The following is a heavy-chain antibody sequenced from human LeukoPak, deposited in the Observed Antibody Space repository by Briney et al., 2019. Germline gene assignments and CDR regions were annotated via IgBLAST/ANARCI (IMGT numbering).Heavy chain of an antibody. D-gene: IGHD3-16*02. CDR3: ASYVWGSYRHNDAFDI. CDR2: ISSSGSTI. CDR1: GFTFSVYY. V-gene: IGHV3-11*01. Sequence: PGGSLRLSCAASGFTFSVYYMSWIRQAPGKGLEWVSYISSSGSTIYYADSVKGRFTISRDNAKNSLYLQMNSLRAEDTAVYYCASYVWGSYRHNDAFDIWGQGTMVTVSS. J-gene: IGHJ3*02.